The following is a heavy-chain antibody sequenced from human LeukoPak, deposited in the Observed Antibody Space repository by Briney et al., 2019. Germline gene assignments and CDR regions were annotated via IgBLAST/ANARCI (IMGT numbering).Heavy chain of an antibody. CDR1: GFTFSNYS. Sequence: PGGSLRLSCAASGFTFSNYSMNWVRQAPGKGLEWVSSISSSSSYIYYADSVKGRFTISRDNAKNTLYLQMNSLRAEDTAVYYCAKDRASKAAAGTWFDPWGQGTLVTVSS. CDR3: AKDRASKAAAGTWFDP. CDR2: ISSSSSYI. J-gene: IGHJ5*02. V-gene: IGHV3-21*01. D-gene: IGHD6-13*01.